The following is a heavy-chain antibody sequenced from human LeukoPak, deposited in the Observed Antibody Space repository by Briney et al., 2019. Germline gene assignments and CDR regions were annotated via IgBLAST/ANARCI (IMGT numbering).Heavy chain of an antibody. CDR2: IKEDGSEK. V-gene: IGHV3-7*01. Sequence: PGGSLRLSCAASGFTFSSYWMTWVRQAPGKGLEWVANIKEDGSEKYYVDSVKGRFTTSRDNAKNSLYLQMNSLRAEDTAVYYCARDVTGRSFDYWGQGTLVTVSS. CDR1: GFTFSSYW. J-gene: IGHJ4*02. CDR3: ARDVTGRSFDY.